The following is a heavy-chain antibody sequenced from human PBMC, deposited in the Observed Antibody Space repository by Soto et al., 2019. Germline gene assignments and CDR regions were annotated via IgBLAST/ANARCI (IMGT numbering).Heavy chain of an antibody. V-gene: IGHV1-18*01. J-gene: IGHJ6*02. CDR1: GYTFTSYG. Sequence: ASVKVSCKASGYTFTSYGISWVRQAPGQGLEWMGWISAYNGNTNYAQKLQGRVTMTTDTSTSTAYMELRSLRSDDTAVYYCASSSYDFWSGYSRIYGMDVWGQGTTVTVSS. D-gene: IGHD3-3*01. CDR2: ISAYNGNT. CDR3: ASSSYDFWSGYSRIYGMDV.